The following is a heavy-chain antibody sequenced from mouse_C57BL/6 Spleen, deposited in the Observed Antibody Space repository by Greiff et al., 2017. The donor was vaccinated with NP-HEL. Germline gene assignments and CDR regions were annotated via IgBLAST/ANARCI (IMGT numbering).Heavy chain of an antibody. CDR1: GYTFTSYG. V-gene: IGHV1-81*01. Sequence: QVQLQQSGAELARPGASVKLSCKASGYTFTSYGISWVKQRTGQGLEWIGEIYPRSGNTYYNEKFKGKATLTADKSSSTAYMALRSLTSEDSAVYFCARSLYGGDYYAMDYWGQGTSVTVSS. J-gene: IGHJ4*01. CDR2: IYPRSGNT. D-gene: IGHD1-1*02. CDR3: ARSLYGGDYYAMDY.